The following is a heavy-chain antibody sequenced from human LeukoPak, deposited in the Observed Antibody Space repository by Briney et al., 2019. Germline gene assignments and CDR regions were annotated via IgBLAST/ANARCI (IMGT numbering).Heavy chain of an antibody. J-gene: IGHJ4*02. CDR3: AKDGDYDYVWGSYRYDY. CDR1: GFTFSSYG. CDR2: VWYGGSDK. D-gene: IGHD3-16*02. Sequence: PGGSLRLSCAASGFTFSSYGLHWVRQAPGKGLEWVAVVWYGGSDKYYADSVKGRFTISRDNSKSTLYLQMNSLRAEDTAVYYCAKDGDYDYVWGSYRYDYWGQGTLVTVSS. V-gene: IGHV3-30*02.